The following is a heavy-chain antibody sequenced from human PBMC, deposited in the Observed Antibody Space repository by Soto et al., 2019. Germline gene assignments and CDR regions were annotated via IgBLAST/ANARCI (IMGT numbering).Heavy chain of an antibody. J-gene: IGHJ5*02. CDR1: GGSVSSGSYY. Sequence: QVQLQESGPGLVKPSETLSLTCTVSGGSVSSGSYYWSWIRQPPGKGLEWIGYIYYSGSTNYNPSLKSRVTISVDTSKNQFSLKLSSVTAADTAVYYCARDKGWSTQRWFDPWGQGTLVTVSS. CDR2: IYYSGST. CDR3: ARDKGWSTQRWFDP. V-gene: IGHV4-61*01. D-gene: IGHD6-19*01.